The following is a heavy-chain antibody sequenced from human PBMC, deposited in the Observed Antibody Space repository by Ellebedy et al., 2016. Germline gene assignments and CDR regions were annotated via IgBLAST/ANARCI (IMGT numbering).Heavy chain of an antibody. CDR2: ISSSSSTI. CDR1: GFTFSSYS. J-gene: IGHJ2*01. D-gene: IGHD3-22*01. CDR3: ARDLTAMIVVVPFDL. Sequence: GGSLRLXXAASGFTFSSYSMNWVRQAPGKGLEWVSYISSSSSTIYYADSVKGRFTISRDNAKNSLYLQMNSLRDEDTAVYYCARDLTAMIVVVPFDLWGRGTLVTVSS. V-gene: IGHV3-48*02.